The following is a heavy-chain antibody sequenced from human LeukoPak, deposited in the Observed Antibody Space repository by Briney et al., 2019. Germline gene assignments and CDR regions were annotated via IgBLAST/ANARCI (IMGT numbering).Heavy chain of an antibody. Sequence: GGSLRLSCEASGLTFSREWMHWVRQAPGKGLVWVSRINNDGSGTTYADSVKGRFTISRDNSKNTLYLQMNSLRAEDTAVYYCAFRSSYGDEDYWGQGTLVTVSS. V-gene: IGHV3-74*03. J-gene: IGHJ4*02. CDR1: GLTFSREW. CDR2: INNDGSGT. D-gene: IGHD4-17*01. CDR3: AFRSSYGDEDY.